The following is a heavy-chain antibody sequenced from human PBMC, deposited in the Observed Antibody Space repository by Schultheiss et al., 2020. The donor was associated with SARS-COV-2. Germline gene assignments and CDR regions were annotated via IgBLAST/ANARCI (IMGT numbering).Heavy chain of an antibody. D-gene: IGHD5-12*01. CDR1: GFTFSNYA. Sequence: GGSLRLSCAASGFTFSNYAMHWVRQAPGKGLEWVAIIWYDGSNKYYADSVKGRFTISRDNSKNTLYLQMSYLRAEDTAVYYCARDRGIVATTHFYYYGMDVWGQGTTVTVSS. J-gene: IGHJ6*02. V-gene: IGHV3-33*01. CDR3: ARDRGIVATTHFYYYGMDV. CDR2: IWYDGSNK.